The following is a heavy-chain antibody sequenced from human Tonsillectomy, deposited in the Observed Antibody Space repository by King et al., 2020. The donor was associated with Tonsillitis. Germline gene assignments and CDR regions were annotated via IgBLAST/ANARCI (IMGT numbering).Heavy chain of an antibody. J-gene: IGHJ6*02. D-gene: IGHD3-10*01. Sequence: ELQLVQSGGGLVQPGGFLRLSCAASGLIFSGSAIHWVRQASGKGLEWVGRIGYKGTNDATVLNESLRDRIAMSRDESDNTAFLQMSSLKTEDTAVYYCARQRGSRGPLYGLDVWGQGTTVIVSS. CDR3: ARQRGSRGPLYGLDV. CDR1: GLIFSGSA. V-gene: IGHV3-73*02. CDR2: IGYKGTNDAT.